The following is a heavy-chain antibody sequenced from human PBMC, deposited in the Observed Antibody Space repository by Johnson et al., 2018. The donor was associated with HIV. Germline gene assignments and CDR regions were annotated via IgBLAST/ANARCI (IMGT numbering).Heavy chain of an antibody. J-gene: IGHJ3*02. CDR2: TPGGDGGT. D-gene: IGHD4-17*01. Sequence: MPLVESGGGLVQPGGSLRVSCAASGFNYAASGLAFSNYAVKCVSHTPGGDGGTSFADSVRGRYIISRDNSKNTLYLQMNSLRAEDTAVYYCARVSGGNDYGDYAGAFDIWGQGTMVTVSS. CDR1: GFNYAA. CDR3: ARVSGGNDYGDYAGAFDI. V-gene: IGHV3-23*04.